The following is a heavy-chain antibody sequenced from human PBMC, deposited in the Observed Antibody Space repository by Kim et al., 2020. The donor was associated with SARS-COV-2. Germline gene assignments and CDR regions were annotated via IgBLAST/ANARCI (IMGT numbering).Heavy chain of an antibody. Sequence: YAQKFRGRVTLTRDTSTSTLFMELTSLRPEDTAVYYCTREANSFDNWGQGTLVTVSS. V-gene: IGHV1-46*01. J-gene: IGHJ4*02. CDR3: TREANSFDN.